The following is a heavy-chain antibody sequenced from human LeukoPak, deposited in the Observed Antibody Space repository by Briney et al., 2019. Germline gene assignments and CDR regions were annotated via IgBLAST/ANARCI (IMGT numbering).Heavy chain of an antibody. CDR2: IYYSGST. Sequence: SETLPLTCTVSGGSISSYYGSWIRQPPGKGLEWIGYIYYSGSTNYNPSLKSRVTISVDTSKNQFSLKLRSVTAADTAVYYCARTYSSSWIDYWGQGNLFSVSS. D-gene: IGHD6-13*01. V-gene: IGHV4-59*08. CDR1: GGSISSYY. CDR3: ARTYSSSWIDY. J-gene: IGHJ4*02.